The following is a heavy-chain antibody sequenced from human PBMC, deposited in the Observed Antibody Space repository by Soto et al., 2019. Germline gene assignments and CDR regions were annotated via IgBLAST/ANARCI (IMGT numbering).Heavy chain of an antibody. Sequence: SVKVSCKASGYTFTSYYMHWVRQAPGQGLEWMGGIIPIFGTANYAQKFQGRVTITADKSTSTAYMELSSLRSEDTAVYYCATYYYDSSGYYGSAFDIWGQGTMVTVSS. CDR2: IIPIFGTA. D-gene: IGHD3-22*01. CDR1: GYTFTSYY. V-gene: IGHV1-69*06. CDR3: ATYYYDSSGYYGSAFDI. J-gene: IGHJ3*02.